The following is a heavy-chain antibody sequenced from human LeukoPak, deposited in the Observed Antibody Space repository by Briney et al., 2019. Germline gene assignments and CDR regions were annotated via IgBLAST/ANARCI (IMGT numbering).Heavy chain of an antibody. CDR2: INPNSGDT. V-gene: IGHV1-2*02. CDR1: GYTFTGYY. Sequence: ASVKVSCKASGYTFTGYYMYWARQAPGQGPEWMGWINPNSGDTNYAQKLQGRATMTRDTSISTAYMEVSRLRSDDTAVYYCARLSSKGSHDDYWGQGTLVTVSS. CDR3: ARLSSKGSHDDY. J-gene: IGHJ4*02. D-gene: IGHD1-1*01.